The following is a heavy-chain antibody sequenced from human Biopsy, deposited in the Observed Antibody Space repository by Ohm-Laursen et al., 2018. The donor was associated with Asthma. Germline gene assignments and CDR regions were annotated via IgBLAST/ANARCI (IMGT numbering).Heavy chain of an antibody. Sequence: SSVKVSCKASGDSFSNYAISWVRQAPGQGLEWMGGLIPVLGTPDHAQMFEGRVTITADESTSTAYMELSSRSSEDTAVYYCARGYSGSDRIVYYYSGLEVWGQGTTVTVSS. D-gene: IGHD5-12*01. V-gene: IGHV1-69*01. CDR2: LIPVLGTP. J-gene: IGHJ6*02. CDR3: ARGYSGSDRIVYYYSGLEV. CDR1: GDSFSNYA.